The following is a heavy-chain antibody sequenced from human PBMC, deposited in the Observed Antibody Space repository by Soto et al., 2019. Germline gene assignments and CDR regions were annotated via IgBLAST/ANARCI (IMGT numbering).Heavy chain of an antibody. D-gene: IGHD5-18*01. CDR1: GFTFSSYS. Sequence: EVQLVESGGGLVQPGGSLRLSCAASGFTFSSYSMNWVRQAPGKGLEWVSYISSSSSTINYADSVKGRFTISRDNAKNSLYLQMNRLRDEDTAVYYCARDGYSSYYFDYWGQGTLVTVSS. V-gene: IGHV3-48*02. CDR3: ARDGYSSYYFDY. J-gene: IGHJ4*02. CDR2: ISSSSSTI.